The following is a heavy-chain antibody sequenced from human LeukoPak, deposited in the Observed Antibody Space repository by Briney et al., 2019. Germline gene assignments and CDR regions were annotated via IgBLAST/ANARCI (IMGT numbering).Heavy chain of an antibody. Sequence: PGGSLRLSCAASGFTFSIYTMNWVRQAPGKGLAWVSYISTGSSTIHYADSVKGRFTISRGNAKNSLYLQMNSLRDEDTAVYYCARPRDGYNYGAFDIWGQGTMVTVSS. D-gene: IGHD5-24*01. CDR1: GFTFSIYT. V-gene: IGHV3-48*02. CDR3: ARPRDGYNYGAFDI. CDR2: ISTGSSTI. J-gene: IGHJ3*02.